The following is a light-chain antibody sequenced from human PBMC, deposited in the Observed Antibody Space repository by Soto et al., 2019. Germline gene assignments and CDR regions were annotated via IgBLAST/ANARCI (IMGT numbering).Light chain of an antibody. CDR2: EVT. Sequence: QSALTQPASVSGSPGQSITISCTGTSSNVGDYNYVSWYQHHPGKAPKLMIYEVTNRPSGVSNRFSGSKSGNTASLTISGLQGEDEADYYCSSYTTDSTLEVVFGGGTQLT. J-gene: IGLJ2*01. V-gene: IGLV2-14*01. CDR3: SSYTTDSTLEVV. CDR1: SSNVGDYNY.